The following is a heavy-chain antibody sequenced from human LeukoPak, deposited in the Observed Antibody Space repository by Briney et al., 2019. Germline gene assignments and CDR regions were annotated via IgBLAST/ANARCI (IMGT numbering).Heavy chain of an antibody. CDR1: GYTFTSYD. CDR3: ARDGDSSGLGDY. J-gene: IGHJ4*02. D-gene: IGHD3-22*01. CDR2: MNPNSGNT. Sequence: AASVKVSCKASGYTFTSYDINWVRQATGQGLEWMGWMNPNSGNTGYAQKFQGRVTITRDTSASTAYMELSSLRSEDMAVYYCARDGDSSGLGDYWGQGTLVTVSS. V-gene: IGHV1-8*03.